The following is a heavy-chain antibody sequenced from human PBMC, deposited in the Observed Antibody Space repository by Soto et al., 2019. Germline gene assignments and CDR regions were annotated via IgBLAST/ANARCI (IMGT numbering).Heavy chain of an antibody. CDR2: ISYSGTT. D-gene: IGHD5-18*01. CDR3: AREGYNFGPFDY. J-gene: IGHJ4*02. Sequence: SETLSLTCAVSGGSISSYYWSWIRQPPGKGLEWIASISYSGTTNYNSSLKSRVTISIDTSKNQFSLKFNSVTAADTAVYYCAREGYNFGPFDYWGQGALVTVSS. V-gene: IGHV4-59*01. CDR1: GGSISSYY.